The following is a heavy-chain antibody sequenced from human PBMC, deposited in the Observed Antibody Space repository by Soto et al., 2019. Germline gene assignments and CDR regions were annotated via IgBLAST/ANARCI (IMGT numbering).Heavy chain of an antibody. V-gene: IGHV4-30-4*01. CDR3: ARDQGYYGSGSLLPGYFQH. D-gene: IGHD3-10*01. J-gene: IGHJ1*01. Sequence: QVQLQESGPGLVKPSQTLSLTCTVSGGSISSGDYYWSWIRQPPGKGLEWIGYIYYSGSTYYNPCLKSRVTISVDTSKNQFSLKLSSVTAADTAVYYCARDQGYYGSGSLLPGYFQHWGQGTLVTVSS. CDR2: IYYSGST. CDR1: GGSISSGDYY.